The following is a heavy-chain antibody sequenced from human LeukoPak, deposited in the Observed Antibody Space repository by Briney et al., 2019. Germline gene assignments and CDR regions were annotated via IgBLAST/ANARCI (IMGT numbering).Heavy chain of an antibody. CDR2: IYTSGST. Sequence: SETLSLTCTVSGGSISSGSYYWSWIRQPAGKGLEWIGRIYTSGSTNYNPSLKSRVTISVDTSKNQFSLKLSSVTAADTAVYYCARRPWGWLQTPLRHYYYYMDVWGKGATVTISS. J-gene: IGHJ6*03. V-gene: IGHV4-61*02. CDR3: ARRPWGWLQTPLRHYYYYMDV. D-gene: IGHD5-24*01. CDR1: GGSISSGSYY.